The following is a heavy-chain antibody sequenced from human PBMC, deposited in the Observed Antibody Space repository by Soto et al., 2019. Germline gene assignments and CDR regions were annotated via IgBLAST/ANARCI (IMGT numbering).Heavy chain of an antibody. CDR3: ARDPIQLWLVGWDYYYYGMDV. D-gene: IGHD5-18*01. Sequence: GGSLRLSCAASGFTFSSYGMHWVRQAPGKGLEWVVVIWYDGSNKYYADSVKGRFTISRDNSKNTLYLQMNSLRAEDTAVYYCARDPIQLWLVGWDYYYYGMDVWGQGTTVTVSS. V-gene: IGHV3-33*01. CDR1: GFTFSSYG. CDR2: IWYDGSNK. J-gene: IGHJ6*02.